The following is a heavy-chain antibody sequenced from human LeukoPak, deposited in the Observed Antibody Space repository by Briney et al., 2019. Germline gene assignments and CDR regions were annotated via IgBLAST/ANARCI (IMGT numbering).Heavy chain of an antibody. V-gene: IGHV4-31*01. CDR2: IYYSGST. CDR1: GGSISSGGYY. Sequence: PSETLSLTCTVSGGSISSGGYYWSWIRQHPGKGLEWIGYIYYSGSTYYNPSLKSQVTISVDTSKNQFSLKLSSVTAADTAVYYCARVGGAAAFDYWGQGTLVTVSS. CDR3: ARVGGAAAFDY. J-gene: IGHJ4*02. D-gene: IGHD2-2*01.